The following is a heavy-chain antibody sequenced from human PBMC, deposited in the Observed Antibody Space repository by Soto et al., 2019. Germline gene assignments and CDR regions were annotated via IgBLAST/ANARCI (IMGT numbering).Heavy chain of an antibody. J-gene: IGHJ4*02. CDR3: ARGFDGSGDY. CDR1: GYTFSRNA. CDR2: INGGDANT. V-gene: IGHV1-3*01. Sequence: ASVKVSCKASGYTFSRNAIHWMRQAPGQRLEWMGWINGGDANTQYSQNFQGRVTLSRDTSATTAYMELSSLRSEDTAVYYCARGFDGSGDYWGQGTLVTVSS. D-gene: IGHD3-10*01.